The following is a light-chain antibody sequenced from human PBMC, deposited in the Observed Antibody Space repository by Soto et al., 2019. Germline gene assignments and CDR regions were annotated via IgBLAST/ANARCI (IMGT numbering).Light chain of an antibody. CDR3: QQLSRYPPI. CDR1: QAISAY. V-gene: IGKV1-9*01. Sequence: DIQLTQSPSFLSASVGDRVTITCRASQAISAYFAWYRQHPGKAPKLLIYATSTLQSGVPSRFSGTRSGTEFTLTISSLEPDDFATFYCQQLSRYPPIFGQGTKVEI. CDR2: ATS. J-gene: IGKJ2*01.